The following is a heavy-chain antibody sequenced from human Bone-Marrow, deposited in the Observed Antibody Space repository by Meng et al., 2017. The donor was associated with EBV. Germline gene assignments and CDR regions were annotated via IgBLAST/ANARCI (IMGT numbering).Heavy chain of an antibody. V-gene: IGHV4-39*01. D-gene: IGHD6-19*01. J-gene: IGHJ5*02. Sequence: QVGGLGPEPVKPSETLAPPLSCLGASISSFYDWGWIRQPPGRGLEWIGSVHYTGSTYYSPSLKSRVTVSVDTSKNQFSLRLTSVTAADTAVYYCARPFPSWQSPRLDPFGAWGQGTLVTVSS. CDR1: GASISSFYD. CDR2: VHYTGST. CDR3: ARPFPSWQSPRLDPFGA.